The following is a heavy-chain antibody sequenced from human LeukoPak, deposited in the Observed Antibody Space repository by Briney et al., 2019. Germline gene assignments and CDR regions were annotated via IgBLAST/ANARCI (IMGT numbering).Heavy chain of an antibody. Sequence: SETLSLTCTVSGGSVSSGSYYWSWIRQPPGKGLEWIGYIYYSGSTNYNPSLKSRVTISVDTSKNQFSLKLSSVTAADTAVYYCARDSQRGYFDHWGQGTLVTVSS. CDR2: IYYSGST. V-gene: IGHV4-61*01. CDR1: GGSVSSGSYY. CDR3: ARDSQRGYFDH. D-gene: IGHD3-10*01. J-gene: IGHJ4*02.